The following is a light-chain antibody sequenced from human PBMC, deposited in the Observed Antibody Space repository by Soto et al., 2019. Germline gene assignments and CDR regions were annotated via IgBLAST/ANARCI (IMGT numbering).Light chain of an antibody. J-gene: IGKJ1*01. V-gene: IGKV1-39*01. Sequence: EIQMTQSPSSLSASVGDRVTITFRASQSISSYLNWYQQKPGKAPKLLIYAASSLQSGVPSRFSGSGSGTDFTLTISSLQPEDFATYYCQQSYSTPRTFGQGTKV. CDR1: QSISSY. CDR2: AAS. CDR3: QQSYSTPRT.